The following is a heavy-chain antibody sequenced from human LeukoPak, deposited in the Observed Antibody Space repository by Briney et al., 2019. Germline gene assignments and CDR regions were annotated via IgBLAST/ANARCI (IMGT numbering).Heavy chain of an antibody. V-gene: IGHV1-8*01. CDR2: MNPNSGNT. CDR1: GYTFTSYD. J-gene: IGHJ5*02. Sequence: ASVKVSCKASGYTFTSYDINWVRQATGQGLEWMGWMNPNSGNTGYAQKFQGRVTMTRNTSISTAYMELSSLRSEDTAVYYCARVRGVVAATPHPRLDPWGQGTLVTVSS. D-gene: IGHD2-15*01. CDR3: ARVRGVVAATPHPRLDP.